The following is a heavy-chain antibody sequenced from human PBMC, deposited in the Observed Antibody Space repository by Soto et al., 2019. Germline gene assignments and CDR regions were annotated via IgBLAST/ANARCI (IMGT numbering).Heavy chain of an antibody. CDR2: IYYSGST. Sequence: KPSETLSLTCTVSGGSISSYYWSWIRQPPGKGLEWIGYIYYSGSTNYNPSLKCRVTISVDTSKNQFSLKLSSVTAADTAVYYCARERDGYNPNAFDIWGQGTMVTVSS. V-gene: IGHV4-59*01. CDR1: GGSISSYY. CDR3: ARERDGYNPNAFDI. J-gene: IGHJ3*02. D-gene: IGHD5-12*01.